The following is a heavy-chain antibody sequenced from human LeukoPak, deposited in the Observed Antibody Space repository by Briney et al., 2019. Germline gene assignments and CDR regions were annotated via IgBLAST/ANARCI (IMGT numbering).Heavy chain of an antibody. CDR3: ARAGGQQLYWYNWFDP. Sequence: PSETLSLSCAVYGGSFSGYYWSWIRQPPGKGLEWIGEINHSGSTNYNPSLKSRVTISVDTSKNQFSLKLSSVTAADTAVYYCARAGGQQLYWYNWFDPWGQGTLVTVSS. D-gene: IGHD6-13*01. V-gene: IGHV4-34*01. CDR2: INHSGST. J-gene: IGHJ5*02. CDR1: GGSFSGYY.